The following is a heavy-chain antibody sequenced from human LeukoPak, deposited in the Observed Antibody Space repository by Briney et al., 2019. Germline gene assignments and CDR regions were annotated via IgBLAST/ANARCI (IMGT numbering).Heavy chain of an antibody. CDR3: VRDGRPLDY. D-gene: IGHD3/OR15-3a*01. V-gene: IGHV3-7*01. CDR1: GFTFDNYW. CDR2: IKQDGGER. J-gene: IGHJ4*02. Sequence: GGSLRLSCTDSGFTFDNYWMTWVRQPPGKGLEWVANIKQDGGERYYVDSVRGRFTISRDNSKNSLYLQMNSLRAEDTAVYYCVRDGRPLDYWGQGTLVIVS.